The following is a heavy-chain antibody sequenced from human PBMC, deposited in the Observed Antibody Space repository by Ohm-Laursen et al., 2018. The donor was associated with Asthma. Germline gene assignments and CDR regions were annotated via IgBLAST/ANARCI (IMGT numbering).Heavy chain of an antibody. D-gene: IGHD3-3*01. CDR3: ARDVMEWYLPAFDF. CDR1: GFTFSSYA. J-gene: IGHJ4*02. CDR2: ISYDGSNK. Sequence: SLRLSCAAFGFTFSSYAMHWVRQAPGKGLEWVAVISYDGSNKYYADSVKGRFTISRDNSKNTLYLQMNSLRAEDTAVYYCARDVMEWYLPAFDFWGQGTLVTVSS. V-gene: IGHV3-30*04.